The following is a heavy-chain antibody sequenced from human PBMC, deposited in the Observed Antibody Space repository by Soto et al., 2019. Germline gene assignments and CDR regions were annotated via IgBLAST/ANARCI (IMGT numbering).Heavy chain of an antibody. D-gene: IGHD4-17*01. J-gene: IGHJ1*01. CDR1: GGSISSYY. V-gene: IGHV4-59*01. CDR2: IYYSGST. Sequence: SETLSLTCTVSGGSISSYYWSWIRQPPGKGLEWIGYIYYSGSTNYNPSLKSRVTISVDTSKNQFSLKLSSVTAADTAVYYCARSRTTVTPSGFQHWGQGTLVTVSS. CDR3: ARSRTTVTPSGFQH.